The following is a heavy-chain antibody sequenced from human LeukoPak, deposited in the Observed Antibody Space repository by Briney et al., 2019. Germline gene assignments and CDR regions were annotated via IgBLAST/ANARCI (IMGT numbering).Heavy chain of an antibody. V-gene: IGHV3-48*03. CDR3: AELGITMIGGV. CDR1: GFTFGDYA. CDR2: ISSSGSTI. J-gene: IGHJ6*04. Sequence: GGSLRLSCTASGFTFGDYAMSWVRQAPGKGLEWVSYISSSGSTIYYADSVKGRFTISRDNAKNSLYLQMNSQRAEDTAVYYCAELGITMIGGVWGKGTTVTISS. D-gene: IGHD3-10*02.